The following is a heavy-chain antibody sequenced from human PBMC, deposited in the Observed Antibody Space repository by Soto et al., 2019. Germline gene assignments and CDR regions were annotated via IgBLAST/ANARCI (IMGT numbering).Heavy chain of an antibody. CDR2: ISSSGSTI. J-gene: IGHJ3*02. V-gene: IGHV3-48*04. Sequence: GGSLRLSCAASGFTFSSYWMHWVRQAPGKGLEWVSYISSSGSTIYYADSVKGRFTISRDNAKNSLYLQMNSLRAEDTAVYYCARRRGFDAFDIWGQGTMVTVSS. CDR3: ARRRGFDAFDI. CDR1: GFTFSSYW.